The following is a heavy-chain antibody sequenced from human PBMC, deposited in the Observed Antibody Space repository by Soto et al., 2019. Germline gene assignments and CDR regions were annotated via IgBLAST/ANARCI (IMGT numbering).Heavy chain of an antibody. CDR3: SRGILV. V-gene: IGHV4-31*03. Sequence: QVQLQESGPGLVKPSQTLSLTCTVSGGSINSGGYCWSWIRQHPGKGLDWIGCISYGGSTSYNPSLTGRVTISVDTSKNQFSLKLTSVTAAATAVYYCSRGILVWGQGALITVSS. D-gene: IGHD5-18*01. CDR1: GGSINSGGYC. CDR2: ISYGGST. J-gene: IGHJ4*02.